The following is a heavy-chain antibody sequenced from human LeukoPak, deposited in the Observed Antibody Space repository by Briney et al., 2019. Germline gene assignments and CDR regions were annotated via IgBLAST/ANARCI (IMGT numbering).Heavy chain of an antibody. D-gene: IGHD3-22*01. J-gene: IGHJ3*02. CDR1: GFTVSSNY. V-gene: IGHV3-53*01. Sequence: GGSLRLSCAASGFTVSSNYMSWVRQAPGKGLEWVSVIYSGGSTYYADSVKGRFTISRANSKNTLYLQMNILRAEDTAVYYCARGPTYYYDSSGYKDAFDIWGQGTMVTVSS. CDR3: ARGPTYYYDSSGYKDAFDI. CDR2: IYSGGST.